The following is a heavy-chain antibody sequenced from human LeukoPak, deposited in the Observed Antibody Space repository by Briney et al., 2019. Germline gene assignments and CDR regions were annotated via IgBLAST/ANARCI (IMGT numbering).Heavy chain of an antibody. Sequence: GRSLRLSCAASGFTFSSYGMHWVRQAPGKGLEWVAVIWYDGSNKYYADSVKGRFTISRDNSKNTLYLQMNSLRAEDTAVYYCGVDIVATPPSYGMDVWGQGTTVTVSS. CDR3: GVDIVATPPSYGMDV. J-gene: IGHJ6*02. D-gene: IGHD5-12*01. V-gene: IGHV3-33*01. CDR2: IWYDGSNK. CDR1: GFTFSSYG.